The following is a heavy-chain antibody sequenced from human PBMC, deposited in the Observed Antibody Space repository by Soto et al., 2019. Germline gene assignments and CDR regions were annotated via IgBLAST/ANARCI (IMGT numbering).Heavy chain of an antibody. CDR2: ISNIGAST. Sequence: EVQLVESGGGLVQPGGSLRLSCAASGFTFSDYAMTWVRQAPGKGLEWVTTISNIGASTYYTDSVEGRFDISRDNSKNTLYLQMNSLRVEDTAVYHCAKYGKSYSGSSVHYYGMDVWGQGTTVTVSS. J-gene: IGHJ6*02. V-gene: IGHV3-23*04. CDR1: GFTFSDYA. CDR3: AKYGKSYSGSSVHYYGMDV. D-gene: IGHD6-6*01.